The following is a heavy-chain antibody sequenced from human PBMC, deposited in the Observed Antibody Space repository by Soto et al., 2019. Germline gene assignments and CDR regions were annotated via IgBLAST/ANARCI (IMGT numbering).Heavy chain of an antibody. CDR3: ARERNGYYMDV. Sequence: GGSLRLSCAASGFSVNVYSMKWVRQAPGKGLEWVSHLTADSGGIHYVDSVKGRFTMSRDNAANSLYLQMNSLRAEDTAVYYCARERNGYYMDVWGKGTTVTVSS. CDR1: GFSVNVYS. V-gene: IGHV3-48*01. CDR2: LTADSGGI. J-gene: IGHJ6*03. D-gene: IGHD1-1*01.